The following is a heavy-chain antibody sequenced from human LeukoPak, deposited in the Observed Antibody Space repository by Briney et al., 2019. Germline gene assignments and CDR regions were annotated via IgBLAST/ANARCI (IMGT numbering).Heavy chain of an antibody. D-gene: IGHD3-22*01. CDR1: GFTLSNFG. J-gene: IGHJ4*02. V-gene: IGHV3-48*02. Sequence: PGGSLRLSCVASGFTLSNFGMNWVRQSPGKGLEWLSYIGSGSRAIYYADSVKGRFTISRDNAKNSLYLQLNSLRDEDAAVYYCARASPSGYDYWGQGTLVTVSS. CDR3: ARASPSGYDY. CDR2: IGSGSRAI.